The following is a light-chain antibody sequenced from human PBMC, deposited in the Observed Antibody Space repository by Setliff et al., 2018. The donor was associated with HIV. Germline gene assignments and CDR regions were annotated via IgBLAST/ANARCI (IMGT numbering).Light chain of an antibody. CDR3: FLSYSGARRV. V-gene: IGLV7-46*01. J-gene: IGLJ3*02. Sequence: QPVVTQAPSLTVSPGGTVTLTCGSSTGAVTSGHYPYWFQQKPGQAPRTLIYDTSNKHSWTPARFSGSLLGGKAALTLSGAQPEDEAAYYCFLSYSGARRVFSGGTKVTVL. CDR1: TGAVTSGHY. CDR2: DTS.